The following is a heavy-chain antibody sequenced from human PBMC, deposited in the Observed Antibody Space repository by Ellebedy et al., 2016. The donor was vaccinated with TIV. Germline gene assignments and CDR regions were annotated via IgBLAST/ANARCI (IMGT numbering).Heavy chain of an antibody. V-gene: IGHV3-9*01. CDR1: GFTFADYA. J-gene: IGHJ4*02. CDR2: ISWRGHYI. CDR3: TKDLLRGIWGGSGRDD. D-gene: IGHD7-27*01. Sequence: SLKISXAASGFTFADYAMHWVRQAPGKGLEWVSGISWRGHYIGYADSVRGRFTISRGNAKNSLYLQMNSLRIEDTAVYYCTKDLLRGIWGGSGRDDWGQGTLVTVSS.